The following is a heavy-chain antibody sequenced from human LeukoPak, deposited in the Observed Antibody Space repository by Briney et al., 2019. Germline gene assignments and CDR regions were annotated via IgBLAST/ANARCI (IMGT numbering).Heavy chain of an antibody. Sequence: SETLSLTCTVPGCTIRSYYWSWIRQPPGKGLEWMGHIYDSGSTNYNPSLKSRVTISVDTSKSQFSLKLSSVTAADTAVYYCARVGGTNYYYYGMDVWGQGATVTVSS. V-gene: IGHV4-59*01. D-gene: IGHD1-1*01. J-gene: IGHJ6*02. CDR2: IYDSGST. CDR3: ARVGGTNYYYYGMDV. CDR1: GCTIRSYY.